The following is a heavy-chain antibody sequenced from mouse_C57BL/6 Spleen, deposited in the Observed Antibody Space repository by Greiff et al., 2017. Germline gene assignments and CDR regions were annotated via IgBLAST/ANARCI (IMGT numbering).Heavy chain of an antibody. Sequence: EVQRVESGGGLVQPGGSMKLSCAASGFTFSDAWMDWVRQSPEKGLEWVAEIRNKANNHATYYAESVKGRFTISRDDSKSSVYLQMNSLRAEDTGIYYCTRRLLRTFFDYWGQGTTLTVSS. V-gene: IGHV6-6*01. CDR1: GFTFSDAW. J-gene: IGHJ2*01. CDR2: IRNKANNHAT. CDR3: TRRLLRTFFDY. D-gene: IGHD2-3*01.